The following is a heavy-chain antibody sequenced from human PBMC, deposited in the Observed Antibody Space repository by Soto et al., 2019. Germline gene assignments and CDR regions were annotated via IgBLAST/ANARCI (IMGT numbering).Heavy chain of an antibody. CDR1: GDSVNTGSSY. J-gene: IGHJ1*01. V-gene: IGHV4-61*01. Sequence: SETLSLTCTVSGDSVNTGSSYWSWIRQSPGKGLEWIAYIYHSGSTNYNPSLKSRVTISADTSKNQVSLTLSSVTAADTAVYYCARGGFYEYFQQWGQGTLVTVSS. CDR2: IYHSGST. CDR3: ARGGFYEYFQQ.